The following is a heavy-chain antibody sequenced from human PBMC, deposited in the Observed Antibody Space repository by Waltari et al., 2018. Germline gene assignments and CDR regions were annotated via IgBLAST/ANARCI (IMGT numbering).Heavy chain of an antibody. CDR2: IKQDGSEK. CDR3: ARGSAQWAYYYYYMDV. CDR1: GFTFSSYW. V-gene: IGHV3-7*01. J-gene: IGHJ6*03. Sequence: EVQLVASGGGLVQPGGSLRLSCAASGFTFSSYWMSWVRQAPGKGLEWVANIKQDGSEKYYVDSVKGRFTISRDNAKNSLYLQMNSLRAEDTAVYYCARGSAQWAYYYYYMDVWGKGTTVTISS. D-gene: IGHD2-8*01.